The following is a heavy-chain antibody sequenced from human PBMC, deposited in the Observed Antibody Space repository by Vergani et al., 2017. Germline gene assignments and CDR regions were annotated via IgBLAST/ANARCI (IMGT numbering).Heavy chain of an antibody. J-gene: IGHJ5*02. CDR1: GFTVSSNY. CDR2: ISWNSGSI. Sequence: EVQLVESGGGLIQPGGSLRLSCAASGFTVSSNYMSWVRQAPGKGLEWVSGISWNSGSIGYADSVKGRFTISRDNAKNSLYLQMNSLRAEDTALYYCAKAAGSWYFNWFDPWGQGTLVTVSS. CDR3: AKAAGSWYFNWFDP. V-gene: IGHV3-9*01. D-gene: IGHD6-13*01.